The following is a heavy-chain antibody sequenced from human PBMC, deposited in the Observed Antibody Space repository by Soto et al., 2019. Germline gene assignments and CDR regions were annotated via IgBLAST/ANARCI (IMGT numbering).Heavy chain of an antibody. J-gene: IGHJ4*02. CDR2: ISAYNGNT. Sequence: QVQLVQSGAEVKKPGASVKVSCKASGYTFTSYGISWVRQAPGQGLEWMGWISAYNGNTNYAQKLQGRVTRTTDTSTSTAYMELRSLRSDDTAVYYCARDQGHILTGYYSGWGYWGQGTLVTVSS. D-gene: IGHD3-9*01. CDR1: GYTFTSYG. CDR3: ARDQGHILTGYYSGWGY. V-gene: IGHV1-18*01.